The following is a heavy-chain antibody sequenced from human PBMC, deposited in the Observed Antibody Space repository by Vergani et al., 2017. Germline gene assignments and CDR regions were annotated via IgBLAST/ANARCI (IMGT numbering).Heavy chain of an antibody. CDR2: IYSGGST. D-gene: IGHD3-10*01. V-gene: IGHV3-66*01. CDR3: AKVITMVRGVWDYYYYGMDV. J-gene: IGHJ6*02. CDR1: GFTVSSNY. Sequence: EVQLVESGGGLVQPGGSLRLSCAASGFTVSSNYMSWVRQAPGKGLEWVSVIYSGGSTYYADSVKGRFTISRDNSKNTLYLQMNSLRAEDTAVYYCAKVITMVRGVWDYYYYGMDVWGQGTTVTVSS.